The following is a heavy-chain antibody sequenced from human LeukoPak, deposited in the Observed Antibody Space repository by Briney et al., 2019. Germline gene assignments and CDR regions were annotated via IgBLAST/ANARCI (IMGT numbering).Heavy chain of an antibody. CDR1: GYTFTSYY. CDR2: INPSGGST. Sequence: GASVKVSCKASGYTFTSYYMHWVRHAPGQGLEWMGIINPSGGSTSYAQKFQGRLTMTRDMSTSTVYMELSSLRSEDTAVYYCARASSYIAFDIWGQGTMVTVSS. V-gene: IGHV1-46*01. D-gene: IGHD2-2*02. J-gene: IGHJ3*02. CDR3: ARASSYIAFDI.